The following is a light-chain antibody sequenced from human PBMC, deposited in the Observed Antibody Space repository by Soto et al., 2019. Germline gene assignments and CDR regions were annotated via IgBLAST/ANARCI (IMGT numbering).Light chain of an antibody. Sequence: QSVLTQPASVSGSPGQSITISCTGTISDVGGYNFVSWYQQYPGKAPKLMICDVSKRPSGVSNRFSGSKSGNTASLTISGLQAEDEADYYCSSFTGSNYVFGTGTKVTVL. CDR3: SSFTGSNYV. J-gene: IGLJ1*01. V-gene: IGLV2-14*03. CDR2: DVS. CDR1: ISDVGGYNF.